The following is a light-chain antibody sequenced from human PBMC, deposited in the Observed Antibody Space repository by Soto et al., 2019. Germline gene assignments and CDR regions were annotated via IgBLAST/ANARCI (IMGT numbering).Light chain of an antibody. CDR2: RAS. CDR3: QQYQNLWT. V-gene: IGKV3-15*01. Sequence: IQMTQSPATLSVSPGERATLSCRASQTIYSNVAWYQQRPGQAPRLLIYRASARATGIPVRFSGSGSGTEFTLTIGSLQSEDSAVYYCQQYQNLWTFGQGAKVEIK. J-gene: IGKJ1*01. CDR1: QTIYSN.